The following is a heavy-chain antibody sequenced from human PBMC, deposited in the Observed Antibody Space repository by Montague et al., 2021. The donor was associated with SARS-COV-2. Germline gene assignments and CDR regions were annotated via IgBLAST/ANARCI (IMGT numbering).Heavy chain of an antibody. CDR2: ISTTGANT. D-gene: IGHD3-22*01. Sequence: SLRLSCAASGFTSSSYGMNWVRQAPGKGLEWVSAISTTGANTYYAGSVKGRFTTSRDNSKNTLYLQLNSLRDEDTAVYCCAKEGVVVGADGFDYWGQGAMVIASS. CDR3: AKEGVVVGADGFDY. CDR1: GFTSSSYG. J-gene: IGHJ3*01. V-gene: IGHV3-23*01.